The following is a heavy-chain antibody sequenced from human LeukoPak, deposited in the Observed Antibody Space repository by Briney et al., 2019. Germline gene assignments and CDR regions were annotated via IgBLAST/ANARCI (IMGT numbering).Heavy chain of an antibody. CDR2: ISYEGGTQ. J-gene: IGHJ4*02. V-gene: IGHV3-30*03. CDR3: ARRRSCSGGSCYEDFDY. CDR1: GVTLSPYG. D-gene: IGHD2-15*01. Sequence: PGMSLRLSCAASGVTLSPYGMHWVRQAPGKGLEWVAVISYEGGTQHYADSVKGRFIISRDNPRNTLYLQMNILRTEDTAVYYCARRRSCSGGSCYEDFDYWGQGTLVTVSS.